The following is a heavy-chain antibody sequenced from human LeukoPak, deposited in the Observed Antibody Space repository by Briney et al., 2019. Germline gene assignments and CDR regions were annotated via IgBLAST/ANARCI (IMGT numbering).Heavy chain of an antibody. D-gene: IGHD3-22*01. CDR3: ARGRHYYDSSDYYYEGDGFDI. J-gene: IGHJ3*02. CDR2: FDPENGET. Sequence: ASVKVSCKVSGYTLTELSMHWVRQAPGKGLEWMGGFDPENGETIYAQKFQGRLTMTRDMSTSTVYMELSSLRSDDTAVYYCARGRHYYDSSDYYYEGDGFDIWGQGTMVTVSS. CDR1: GYTLTELS. V-gene: IGHV1-24*01.